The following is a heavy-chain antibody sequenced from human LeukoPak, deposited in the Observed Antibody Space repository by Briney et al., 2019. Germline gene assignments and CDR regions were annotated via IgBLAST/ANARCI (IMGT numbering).Heavy chain of an antibody. CDR1: GFTVSSNY. CDR3: ARVRDGYNTGYYYYYMDV. V-gene: IGHV3-53*01. D-gene: IGHD5-24*01. CDR2: IYSGGST. Sequence: GGSLRLSCAASGFTVSSNYMSWVRQAPGKGLEWVSVIYSGGSTYYADSVKGRFTISRDNSKNTLYLQMNSLRAEDTAVYYCARVRDGYNTGYYYYYMDVWGKGTTVTISS. J-gene: IGHJ6*03.